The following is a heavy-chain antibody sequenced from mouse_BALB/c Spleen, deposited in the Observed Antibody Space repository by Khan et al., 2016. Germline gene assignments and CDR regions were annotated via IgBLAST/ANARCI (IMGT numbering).Heavy chain of an antibody. J-gene: IGHJ3*01. CDR3: ARGTPFAY. Sequence: QVQLKESGAELVRPGSSVKISCKASGYAFSGYWMNWVKQRPGQGLEWIGQIYPGDGDTNYNGKFKGKATLTADKSSSPAYMQLSSLTSEDSAVYFCARGTPFAYWGQGTLVTVSA. CDR2: IYPGDGDT. V-gene: IGHV1-80*01. CDR1: GYAFSGYW. D-gene: IGHD2-14*01.